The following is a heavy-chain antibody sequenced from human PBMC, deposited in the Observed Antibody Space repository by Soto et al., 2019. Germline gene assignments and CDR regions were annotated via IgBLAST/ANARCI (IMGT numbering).Heavy chain of an antibody. Sequence: QVQLVQSGAEVKKPGSSVKVSCKASGGTFSSSAISWVRQAPGQGLEWMGGIIPIFRTPDYGQKFQGRVTXTXDXXARTVYMELRGLRSEDTAVYFGARDKDRQQLGGNYYYITDIWGQGTTVTVSS. CDR1: GGTFSSSA. D-gene: IGHD3-3*02. J-gene: IGHJ6*02. V-gene: IGHV1-69*05. CDR2: IIPIFRTP. CDR3: ARDKDRQQLGGNYYYITDI.